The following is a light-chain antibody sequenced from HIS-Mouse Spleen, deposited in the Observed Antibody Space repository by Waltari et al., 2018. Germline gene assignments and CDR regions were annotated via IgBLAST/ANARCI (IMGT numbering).Light chain of an antibody. Sequence: LTQPASVSGSPGQSITISCTGTSSDVGGYNYVSWYQQHPGKAPNLMIYDVSNRPSGVSNRFSRSKSGNTASLTISGLQAEDEADYYCSSYTSSSTLVFGTGTKVTVL. CDR1: SSDVGGYNY. J-gene: IGLJ1*01. V-gene: IGLV2-14*03. CDR3: SSYTSSSTLV. CDR2: DVS.